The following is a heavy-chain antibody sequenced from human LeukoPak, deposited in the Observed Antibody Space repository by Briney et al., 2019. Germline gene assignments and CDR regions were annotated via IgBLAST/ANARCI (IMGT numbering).Heavy chain of an antibody. D-gene: IGHD1-26*01. V-gene: IGHV1-69*04. J-gene: IGHJ4*02. CDR3: ARDRGGIQGELLRPGY. Sequence: SVKVSCKASGGTFSSYAISWVRQAPGQGLEWMGRIIPILGIANYAQKFQGRVTITADKSTSTAYMELSSLRSEDTAVYYCARDRGGIQGELLRPGYWGQGTLVTVSS. CDR1: GGTFSSYA. CDR2: IIPILGIA.